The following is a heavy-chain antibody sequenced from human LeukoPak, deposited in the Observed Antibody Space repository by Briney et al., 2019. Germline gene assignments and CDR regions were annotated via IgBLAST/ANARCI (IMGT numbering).Heavy chain of an antibody. CDR2: INANSGGT. V-gene: IGHV1-2*02. J-gene: IGHJ4*02. D-gene: IGHD3-16*02. Sequence: ASVRVSFKDSGYTFTVYYMHWVRQAPGQGGEWMGWINANSGGTNYTQKFQGTVTIPTDTSISTAYMKLSRLRSDATALYYCPRLRITFGGVIVKIFDYCGQGTLVTVSS. CDR3: PRLRITFGGVIVKIFDY. CDR1: GYTFTVYY.